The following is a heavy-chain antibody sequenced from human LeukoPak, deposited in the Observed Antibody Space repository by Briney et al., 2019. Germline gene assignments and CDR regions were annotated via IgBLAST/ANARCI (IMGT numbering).Heavy chain of an antibody. CDR2: IIPIFGTA. Sequence: SLKVSCKASGGTFSSYAISWVRQAPGQGLEWIGSIIPIFGTANYAQKFQGRLTITADESTSTAYMELSSLRSEDTAVYYCASTTALHHLNGFDYWGQGTLVTVSS. D-gene: IGHD1-14*01. J-gene: IGHJ4*02. CDR1: GGTFSSYA. V-gene: IGHV1-69*01. CDR3: ASTTALHHLNGFDY.